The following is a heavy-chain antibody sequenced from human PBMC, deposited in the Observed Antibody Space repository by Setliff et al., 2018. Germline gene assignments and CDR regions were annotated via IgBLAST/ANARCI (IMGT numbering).Heavy chain of an antibody. Sequence: RASVKVSCKASGYTFISYDMNWVRQAPGQGLEWMGWINTNTGNPTYAQGFTGRFVFSLDTSVSTAYLQISSLKAEDTAVYYCARGTYYYDSSGYNWFDPWGQGTLVTVSS. J-gene: IGHJ5*02. D-gene: IGHD3-22*01. CDR3: ARGTYYYDSSGYNWFDP. CDR1: GYTFISYD. V-gene: IGHV7-4-1*02. CDR2: INTNTGNP.